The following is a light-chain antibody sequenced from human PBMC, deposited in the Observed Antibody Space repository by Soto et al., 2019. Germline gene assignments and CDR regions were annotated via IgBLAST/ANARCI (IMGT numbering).Light chain of an antibody. Sequence: QAVVTQEPSLTVSPGGTVTLTCASSSGAVTSGSYPTWYQQKPGQTPRPLIFDTDNKYSWTPARFSGSLLGGQAALTLSGAQPEDEAEYFSLLYHRGIYLFGGGTKVTVL. CDR3: LLYHRGIYL. CDR1: SGAVTSGSY. V-gene: IGLV7-43*01. J-gene: IGLJ1*01. CDR2: DTD.